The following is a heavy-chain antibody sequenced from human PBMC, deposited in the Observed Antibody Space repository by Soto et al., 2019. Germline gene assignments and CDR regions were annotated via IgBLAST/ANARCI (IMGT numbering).Heavy chain of an antibody. Sequence: GESLKISCKGSGYIFTNYWIGWVRQMPGKGLEWMGIIYPGDSDTRYSPSFQGQVTISADKSISTAYLQWSSLKASDTAIYYCATQGYCFSTSCYSYFDYWGQGTLVTVSS. CDR3: ATQGYCFSTSCYSYFDY. CDR2: IYPGDSDT. V-gene: IGHV5-51*01. D-gene: IGHD2-2*02. CDR1: GYIFTNYW. J-gene: IGHJ4*02.